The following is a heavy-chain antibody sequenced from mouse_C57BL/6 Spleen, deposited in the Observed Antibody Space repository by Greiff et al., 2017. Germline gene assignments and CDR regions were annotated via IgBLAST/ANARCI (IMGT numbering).Heavy chain of an antibody. CDR1: GYTFTSYW. D-gene: IGHD2-3*01. J-gene: IGHJ2*01. CDR2: IDPSDSET. CDR3: ARGLVTKYFDY. V-gene: IGHV1-52*01. Sequence: QRQHPVAELGGSGSSVKLSCKASGYTFTSYWMHWVKQRPIQGLEWIGNIDPSDSETHYNQKFKDKATLTVDKSSSTAYMQLSSLTSEDSAVYYCARGLVTKYFDYWGQGTTLTVSS.